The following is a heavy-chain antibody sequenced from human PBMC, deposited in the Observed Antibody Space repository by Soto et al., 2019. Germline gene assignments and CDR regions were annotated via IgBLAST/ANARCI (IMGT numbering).Heavy chain of an antibody. V-gene: IGHV3-30*03. CDR1: GFTFSSYG. CDR2: ISYDGSNK. D-gene: IGHD2-2*01. J-gene: IGHJ1*01. CDR3: AIGYCSSTSCYPEYFQH. Sequence: GGSLRLSCAASGFTFSSYGMHWVRQAPGKGLEWVAVISYDGSNKYYADSVKGRFTISRDNSKNTLYLQMNSLRAEDTAVYYCAIGYCSSTSCYPEYFQHWGQGTLVTVSS.